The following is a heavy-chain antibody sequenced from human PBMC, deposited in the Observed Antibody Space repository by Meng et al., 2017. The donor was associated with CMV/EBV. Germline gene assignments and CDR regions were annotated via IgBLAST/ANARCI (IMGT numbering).Heavy chain of an antibody. J-gene: IGHJ4*02. CDR2: INHSGST. CDR3: ARASYDFWSGYYSLYFDY. V-gene: IGHV4-34*01. D-gene: IGHD3-3*01. CDR1: GGSFSGYY. Sequence: GSLRLSCAVYGGSFSGYYWSWIRQPPGKGLEWIGEINHSGSTNYNPSLKSRVTISVDTSKNQFSLKLSSVTAADTAVYYCARASYDFWSGYYSLYFDYWGQGTLVTVSS.